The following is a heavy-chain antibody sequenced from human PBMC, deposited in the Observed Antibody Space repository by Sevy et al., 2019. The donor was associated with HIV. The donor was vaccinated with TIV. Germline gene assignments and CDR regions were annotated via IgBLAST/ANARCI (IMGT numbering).Heavy chain of an antibody. V-gene: IGHV4-61*01. Sequence: SDTLSLTCTVSDGSVNSPNYYWTWIRQPPGKRLEWIGSIYYTGTTNFIPSLESRLTISIDASKNQSSLNLNSVIAADTAMYYCVRETAVTTMRAYDIWGQGTMVTVSS. D-gene: IGHD4-17*01. CDR3: VRETAVTTMRAYDI. J-gene: IGHJ3*02. CDR1: DGSVNSPNYY. CDR2: IYYTGTT.